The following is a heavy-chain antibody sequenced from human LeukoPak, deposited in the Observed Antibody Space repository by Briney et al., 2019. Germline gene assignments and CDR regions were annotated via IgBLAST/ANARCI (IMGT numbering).Heavy chain of an antibody. V-gene: IGHV4-59*01. J-gene: IGHJ6*03. CDR3: ARAMYQLPPDYYYYYYMDV. Sequence: SETLSLTCTVSGGSISSYYWSWIRQPPGKGLEWIGYIYYSGSTNYNPSLKSRVTISVDTSKNQFSLKLSSVTAEDTAVYYCARAMYQLPPDYYYYYYMDVWGKGTTVTVSS. D-gene: IGHD2-2*01. CDR2: IYYSGST. CDR1: GGSISSYY.